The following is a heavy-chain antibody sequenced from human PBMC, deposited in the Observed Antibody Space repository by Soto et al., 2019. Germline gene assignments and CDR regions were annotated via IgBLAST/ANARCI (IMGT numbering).Heavy chain of an antibody. V-gene: IGHV3-33*01. CDR2: IWYDGSNK. Sequence: QVQLVESGGGVVQPGRSLRLSCAASGFTFSSYGMHWVRQAPGTGLEWVAVIWYDGSNKYYADSVKGRFTISRDNSKNTLYLQMNSLRAEDTAVYYCARGWGVYNWFDPWGQGTLVTVSS. CDR1: GFTFSSYG. J-gene: IGHJ5*02. CDR3: ARGWGVYNWFDP. D-gene: IGHD2-8*01.